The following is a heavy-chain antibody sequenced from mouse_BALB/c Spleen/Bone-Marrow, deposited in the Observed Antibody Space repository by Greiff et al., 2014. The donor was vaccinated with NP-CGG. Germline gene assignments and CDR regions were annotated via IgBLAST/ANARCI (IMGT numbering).Heavy chain of an antibody. CDR1: GYTFTSYW. D-gene: IGHD2-1*01. CDR3: TRRRANYYYFDY. J-gene: IGHJ2*01. V-gene: IGHV1S22*01. CDR2: IYPGSGST. Sequence: LQQSGSELVRPGASVKLSCKASGYTFTSYWMHWVKQRPGQGLEWIGNIYPGSGSTNYDEKFKSKATLTVDTSSSTAYMQLSSLTSEDSAVYYCTRRRANYYYFDYWGQGTTLTVSS.